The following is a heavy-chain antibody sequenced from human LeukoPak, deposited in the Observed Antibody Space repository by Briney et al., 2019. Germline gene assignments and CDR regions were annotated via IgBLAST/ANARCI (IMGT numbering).Heavy chain of an antibody. D-gene: IGHD3-3*01. Sequence: ASVKVSCKASGYTFNSYGISWVRQAPGQGLEWMGWISAYNGNTNYAQKLQGRVTMTTDTSTSTAYMELRSLRSDDTAVYYCARGITIFGVADDAFDIWGQGTMVTVSS. V-gene: IGHV1-18*01. CDR3: ARGITIFGVADDAFDI. CDR1: GYTFNSYG. J-gene: IGHJ3*02. CDR2: ISAYNGNT.